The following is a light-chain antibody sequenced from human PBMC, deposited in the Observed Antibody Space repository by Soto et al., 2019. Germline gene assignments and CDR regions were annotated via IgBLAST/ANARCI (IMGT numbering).Light chain of an antibody. V-gene: IGKV1-27*01. J-gene: IGKJ1*01. CDR3: QKYSSAPWT. CDR1: QGISIY. CDR2: GAS. Sequence: DIQMTQSPSSLSASVGDRVTITCRASQGISIYLAWYQQKPGKVPKLLIYGASTLQSGVPSRFSGSGSGTDFTLTISSLQSEDVASHYCQKYSSAPWTFGQGTKVEIK.